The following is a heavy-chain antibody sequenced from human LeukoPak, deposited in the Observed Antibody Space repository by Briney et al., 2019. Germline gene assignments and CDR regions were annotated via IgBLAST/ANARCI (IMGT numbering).Heavy chain of an antibody. J-gene: IGHJ3*02. D-gene: IGHD3-16*01. CDR2: IIVSFATA. CDR3: ARVAGYGDNVFFGGHAFDI. CDR1: GGTFSNHA. V-gene: IGHV1-69*13. Sequence: ASVKVSCKASGGTFSNHAISWVRQAPGQGLEWMGGIIVSFATANYAQKFQGRVTFTADESTSTAYMELRSLRSEDTAVYFCARVAGYGDNVFFGGHAFDIWGQGTMVTVSS.